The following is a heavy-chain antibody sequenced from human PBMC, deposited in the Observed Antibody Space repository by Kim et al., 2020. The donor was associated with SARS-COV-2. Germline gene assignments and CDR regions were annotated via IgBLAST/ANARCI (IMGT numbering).Heavy chain of an antibody. V-gene: IGHV4-31*02. CDR3: ARDEISSGFDP. CDR2: T. D-gene: IGHD6-6*01. J-gene: IGHJ5*02. Sequence: TYYNPSLKSRVTISVDTSKTQFSLKLSAVTAADTAVYYCARDEISSGFDPWGQGTLVTVSS.